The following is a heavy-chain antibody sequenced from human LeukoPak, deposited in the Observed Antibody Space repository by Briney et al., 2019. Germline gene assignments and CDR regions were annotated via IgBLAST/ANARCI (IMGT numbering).Heavy chain of an antibody. CDR2: IYDSGST. J-gene: IGHJ4*02. V-gene: IGHV4-39*01. CDR3: ANSANYGGNSGYFDY. CDR1: GVSISSSSYY. D-gene: IGHD4-23*01. Sequence: PSETLSLTCTVSGVSISSSSYYWGWIRQPPGKGLEWIGSIYDSGSTCYNPSLKSRVTISVDTSKNQFSLKLSSVTAADTAVYYCANSANYGGNSGYFDYWAQGTLVTVSS.